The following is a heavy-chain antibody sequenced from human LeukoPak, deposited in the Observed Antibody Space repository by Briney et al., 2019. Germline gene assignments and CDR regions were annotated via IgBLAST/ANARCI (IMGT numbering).Heavy chain of an antibody. Sequence: PGGSLRLSCAASGFTFSSYWMSWVRQAPGKGLEWVANIKQDGSEKYYVDSVKGRFTISRDNAKNSLFLQMNSLRAEDTAVYYCARRYCSSTSCLKTLDYWGQGTLVTVSS. V-gene: IGHV3-7*01. J-gene: IGHJ4*02. CDR1: GFTFSSYW. CDR3: ARRYCSSTSCLKTLDY. CDR2: IKQDGSEK. D-gene: IGHD2-2*01.